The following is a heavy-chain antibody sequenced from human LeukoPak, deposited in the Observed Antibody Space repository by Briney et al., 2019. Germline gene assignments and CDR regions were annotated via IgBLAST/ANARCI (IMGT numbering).Heavy chain of an antibody. CDR1: GYTLSQLL. CDR3: ATHARGYFYY. Sequence: ASVRVSSTVSGYTLSQLLMHWVRQAPGKGLEWMGGFDPEDGETVYAQKFQDRVAMTEDTSTDTANMELTSFSSEDRAVYYCATHARGYFYYWGQGTLVTVSS. CDR2: FDPEDGET. J-gene: IGHJ4*02. V-gene: IGHV1-24*01.